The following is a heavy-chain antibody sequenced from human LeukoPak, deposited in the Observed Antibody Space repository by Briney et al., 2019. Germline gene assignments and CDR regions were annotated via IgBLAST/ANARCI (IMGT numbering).Heavy chain of an antibody. CDR1: GFTFSNFA. J-gene: IGHJ4*02. CDR3: AKGVSGWPYYFDF. D-gene: IGHD6-19*01. V-gene: IGHV3-23*01. CDR2: IGGSDGTT. Sequence: SGGSLRLSCAASGFTFSNFAMSWVRQAPGKGLEWVSAIGGSDGTTYYADSVKGRFTISRDNSKNTLYPQMNSLRAEDTAVYYCAKGVSGWPYYFDFWGQGTLVTVSS.